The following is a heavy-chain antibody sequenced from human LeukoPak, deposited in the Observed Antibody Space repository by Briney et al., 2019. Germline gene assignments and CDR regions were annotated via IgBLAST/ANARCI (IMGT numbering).Heavy chain of an antibody. V-gene: IGHV4-39*01. Sequence: PSETLSLTCTVSGASFSSSTYYWGWIRQPPGKGLERIGSIYYGGGTYYNPSLKSRFTMSVDTSQKQFSLKLSSVTAADTAVYYCARHAGGIAAAGTRPFDYWGQGTLVTVSS. CDR3: ARHAGGIAAAGTRPFDY. CDR1: GASFSSSTYY. D-gene: IGHD6-13*01. J-gene: IGHJ4*02. CDR2: IYYGGGT.